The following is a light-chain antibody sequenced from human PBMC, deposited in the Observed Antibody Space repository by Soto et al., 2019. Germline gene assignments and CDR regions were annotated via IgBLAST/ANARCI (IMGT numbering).Light chain of an antibody. V-gene: IGKV1-39*01. J-gene: IGKJ1*01. CDR2: ATS. Sequence: DMQVTQSPSILSASVGDKVTITCRTSQSFSSYLNWYQQKPGEAPKLLVYATSRLQSGVPSRFSGSRSETVFTLTITSLQPEDFAVYYCQHIYSGSWTFGQGTKVDIK. CDR1: QSFSSY. CDR3: QHIYSGSWT.